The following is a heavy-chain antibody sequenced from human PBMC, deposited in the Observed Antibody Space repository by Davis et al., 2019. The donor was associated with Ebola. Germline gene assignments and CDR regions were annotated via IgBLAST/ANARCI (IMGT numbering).Heavy chain of an antibody. CDR1: GGSFSGYY. V-gene: IGHV4-34*01. D-gene: IGHD6-6*01. J-gene: IGHJ6*02. Sequence: SETLSLTCAVYGGSFSGYYWSWIRQPPGKGLEWIGEINHSGSTNYNPSLKSRVTISVDTSKNQFSLKLSSVTAADTAVYYCARDRVIAARGHYYYYYGMDVWGQGTTVTVSS. CDR3: ARDRVIAARGHYYYYYGMDV. CDR2: INHSGST.